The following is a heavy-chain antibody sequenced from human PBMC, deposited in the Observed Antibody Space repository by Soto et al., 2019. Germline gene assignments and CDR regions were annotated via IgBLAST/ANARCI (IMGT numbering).Heavy chain of an antibody. CDR3: ARDGIAVAGY. CDR1: GYTFSNFA. D-gene: IGHD6-19*01. CDR2: INPSGGST. V-gene: IGHV1-46*01. J-gene: IGHJ4*02. Sequence: ASVKVSCKASGYTFSNFAMHWVRQAPGQRLEWMGWINPSGGSTSYAQKFQGRVTMTRDTSTSTVYMELSSLRSEDTAVYYCARDGIAVAGYWGQGTLVTVSS.